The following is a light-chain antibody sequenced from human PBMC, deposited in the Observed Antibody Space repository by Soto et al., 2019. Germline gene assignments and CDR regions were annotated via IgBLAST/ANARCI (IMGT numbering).Light chain of an antibody. CDR2: DVS. CDR3: CSYGGSYTPYV. V-gene: IGLV2-11*01. J-gene: IGLJ1*01. Sequence: QSALTQPRSVSRSPGQSVTISCTGTSSDVGLYNYVSWYQQHPGKAPKLIIYDVSKRPSGVPDRFSGSKSGNTASLTISGLLAEDDGEYFCCSYGGSYTPYVFGTGTKLTVL. CDR1: SSDVGLYNY.